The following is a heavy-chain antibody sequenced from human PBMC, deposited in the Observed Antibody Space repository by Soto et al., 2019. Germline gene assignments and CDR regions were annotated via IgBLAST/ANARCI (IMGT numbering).Heavy chain of an antibody. V-gene: IGHV4-34*01. D-gene: IGHD6-13*01. CDR1: GGSFSGYY. CDR3: ARRYSIAAGTQFDP. J-gene: IGHJ5*02. CDR2: INHSGST. Sequence: QVQLQQWGAGLLKPSETLSLTCAVYGGSFSGYYWSWIRQPPGKGLEWIGEINHSGSTNYNPSLKSRVTISVDTSKNQFSLKLRSVTAADTAVYYCARRYSIAAGTQFDPWGQGTLVTVSS.